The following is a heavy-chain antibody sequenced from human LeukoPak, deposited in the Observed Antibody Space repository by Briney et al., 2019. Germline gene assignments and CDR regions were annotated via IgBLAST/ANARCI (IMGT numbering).Heavy chain of an antibody. CDR3: ARRRSAARDPFDI. D-gene: IGHD6-13*01. Sequence: GESLKISCMGSGYSFSNYWIGWVRQMPGKGLEWMGIIYPDESNIRYSPSFQGQVTISVDKSISTAYLQWSSLKASDTAMYYCARRRSAARDPFDIWGQGTMVTVSS. CDR2: IYPDESNI. V-gene: IGHV5-51*01. J-gene: IGHJ3*02. CDR1: GYSFSNYW.